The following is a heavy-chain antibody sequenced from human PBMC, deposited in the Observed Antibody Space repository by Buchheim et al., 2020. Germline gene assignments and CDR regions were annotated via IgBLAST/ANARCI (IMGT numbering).Heavy chain of an antibody. CDR1: GYTFTSYY. CDR3: AREGSITMVRGVIYDYVWGSYRHFDY. V-gene: IGHV1-46*01. J-gene: IGHJ4*02. D-gene: IGHD3-16*02. Sequence: QVQLVQSGAEVKKPGASVKVSCKASGYTFTSYYMHWVRQAPGQGLEWMGIINPSGGSTSYAQKFQGRVTMTRDTSTSTVYMELSSLRSEDTAVYYCAREGSITMVRGVIYDYVWGSYRHFDYWGQGTL. CDR2: INPSGGST.